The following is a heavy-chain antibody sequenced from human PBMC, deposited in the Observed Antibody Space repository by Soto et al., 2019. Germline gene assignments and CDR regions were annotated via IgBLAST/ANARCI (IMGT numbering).Heavy chain of an antibody. Sequence: EVQLVESGGGLVQPGGSLRLSCAASGFTFSSYSMNWVRQAPGKGLEWVSYISKSGGTIYYADSVKGRFTISRDNAKNSVYLQMNSLRGEDTAIYYCAREGRYYCDYWGQGTLVTVSS. CDR1: GFTFSSYS. D-gene: IGHD3-10*01. CDR2: ISKSGGTI. V-gene: IGHV3-48*04. J-gene: IGHJ4*02. CDR3: AREGRYYCDY.